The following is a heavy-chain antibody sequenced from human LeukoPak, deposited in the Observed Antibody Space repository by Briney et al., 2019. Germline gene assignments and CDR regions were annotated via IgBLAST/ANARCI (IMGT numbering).Heavy chain of an antibody. CDR1: GFTFSNAW. CDR3: TTQSHGSGTN. J-gene: IGHJ4*02. Sequence: GGSLRLSCAASGFTFSNAWMSWVRQAPGKGLEWVGRIKTKTEGGTTDYAAPVKGRFTISRDDSENTLYLQMSSLKTEDTAVYFCTTQSHGSGTNWGQGTLVTVSS. D-gene: IGHD3-10*01. V-gene: IGHV3-15*01. CDR2: IKTKTEGGTT.